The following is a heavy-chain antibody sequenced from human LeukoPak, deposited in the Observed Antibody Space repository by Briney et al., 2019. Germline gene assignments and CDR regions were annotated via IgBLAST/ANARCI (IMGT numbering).Heavy chain of an antibody. CDR2: IYTSGST. CDR3: ARAYYSNYVDGMDV. D-gene: IGHD4-11*01. J-gene: IGHJ6*02. CDR1: GGSISSGSYY. V-gene: IGHV4-61*02. Sequence: PSQTLSLTCTVSGGSISSGSYYWSWIPQPAGKGLEWIGRIYTSGSTNYNPSLKSRVTISVDTSKNQFSLKLSSVTAADTAVYYCARAYYSNYVDGMDVWGQGTTVTVSS.